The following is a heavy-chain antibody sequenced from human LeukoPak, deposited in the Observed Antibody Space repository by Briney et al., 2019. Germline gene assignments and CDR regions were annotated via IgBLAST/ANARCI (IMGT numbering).Heavy chain of an antibody. Sequence: GGSLRLSCAASGFIFGDHYMDSVRLAPGKGLACVGRTGNKAYSHITDYGASVKGRFTISRDDSKGSLCLQMNSLKTDDTAVYYCVRRVFGGDCYYDYWGQGTLVTVSS. V-gene: IGHV3-72*01. D-gene: IGHD2-21*02. CDR2: TGNKAYSHIT. J-gene: IGHJ4*02. CDR1: GFIFGDHY. CDR3: VRRVFGGDCYYDY.